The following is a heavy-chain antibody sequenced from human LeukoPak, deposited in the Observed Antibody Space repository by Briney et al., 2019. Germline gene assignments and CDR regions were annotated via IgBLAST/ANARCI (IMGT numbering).Heavy chain of an antibody. CDR2: ISSNGGST. CDR1: GFTFSSYA. V-gene: IGHV3-64*01. D-gene: IGHD3-10*01. Sequence: GGSLRLSCAASGFTFSSYAMHWVRQAPGKGLEYVSAISSNGGSTYYANSVKGRFTISRDNSKNTLYLQMGSLRAEDMAVYYCARGELSDYGSGSWADYWGQGTLVTVSS. CDR3: ARGELSDYGSGSWADY. J-gene: IGHJ4*02.